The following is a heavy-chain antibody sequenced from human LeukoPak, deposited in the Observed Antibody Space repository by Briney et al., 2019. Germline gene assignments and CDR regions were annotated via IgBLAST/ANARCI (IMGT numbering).Heavy chain of an antibody. CDR2: IYYSGST. J-gene: IGHJ4*02. CDR3: ARVRAVAGTPPDY. D-gene: IGHD6-19*01. Sequence: SETLSLTCTVSGGSISSSSYYWSWIRQPPGKGLEWIGYIYYSGSTNYNPSLKSRVTISVDTSKNQFSLKMRSVTAADTAVYYCARVRAVAGTPPDYWGQGTLVTVSS. CDR1: GGSISSSSYY. V-gene: IGHV4-61*05.